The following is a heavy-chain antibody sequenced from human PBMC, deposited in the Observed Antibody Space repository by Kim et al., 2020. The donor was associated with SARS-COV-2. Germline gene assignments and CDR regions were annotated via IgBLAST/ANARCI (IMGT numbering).Heavy chain of an antibody. D-gene: IGHD6-13*01. CDR1: GGSISSSSYY. CDR3: ARENTAAAGTLDY. CDR2: IYYSGST. Sequence: SETLSLTCTVSGGSISSSSYYWGWIRQPPGKGLEWIGSIYYSGSTYYNPSLKSRVTISVDTSKHQFSLKLSSVTAADTAVYYCARENTAAAGTLDYWGQGTLVTVSS. V-gene: IGHV4-39*07. J-gene: IGHJ4*02.